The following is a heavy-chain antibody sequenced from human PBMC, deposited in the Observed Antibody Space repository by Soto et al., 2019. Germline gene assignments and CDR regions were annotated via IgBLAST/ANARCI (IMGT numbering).Heavy chain of an antibody. Sequence: QVQLVQSGAEVKKPGASVKVSCKASGYAFTNYGISWVRQPPGQGLELMGWISGYNGNTNYAQNLQGRVTMITDTSSNPAYMELTSLRSDDTAVYYCARAGRYYGGDVDYWGQGTLVTVCS. D-gene: IGHD2-21*02. CDR2: ISGYNGNT. V-gene: IGHV1-18*01. CDR3: ARAGRYYGGDVDY. CDR1: GYAFTNYG. J-gene: IGHJ4*02.